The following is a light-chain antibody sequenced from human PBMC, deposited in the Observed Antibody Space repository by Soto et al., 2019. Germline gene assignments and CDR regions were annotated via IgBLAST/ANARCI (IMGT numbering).Light chain of an antibody. CDR1: QSVTSY. V-gene: IGKV3-11*01. CDR2: DAS. Sequence: DIVLTHSPATLSLSPGERATLSCRASQSVTSYLAWYQQKPGQAPRLLIYDASNRATGIPARFSGSGSGTDFTLTISSLEPEDFAVYYCQQRSNWPLTFGGGTKVDI. J-gene: IGKJ4*01. CDR3: QQRSNWPLT.